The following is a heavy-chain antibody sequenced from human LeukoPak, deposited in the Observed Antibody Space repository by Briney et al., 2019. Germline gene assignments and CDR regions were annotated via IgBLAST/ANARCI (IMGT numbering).Heavy chain of an antibody. V-gene: IGHV3-66*01. J-gene: IGHJ4*02. CDR3: ARVGGATYYFDY. CDR1: GFTFSSYA. Sequence: GGSLRLSCAASGFTFSSYAMSWVRQAPGKGLEWVSVIYSGGSTYYADSVKGRFTISRDNSKNTLYLQMNSLRAEDTAVYYCARVGGATYYFDYWGQGTLVTVSS. CDR2: IYSGGST. D-gene: IGHD1-26*01.